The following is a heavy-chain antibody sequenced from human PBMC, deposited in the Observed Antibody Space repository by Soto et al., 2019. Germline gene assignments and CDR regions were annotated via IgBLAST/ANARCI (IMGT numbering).Heavy chain of an antibody. CDR3: ARGNPFNYAGFDV. CDR2: IVVGSGNT. D-gene: IGHD3-16*01. CDR1: GFTFTSSA. J-gene: IGHJ6*02. Sequence: ASVKVSCKASGFTFTSSAVQWVRQARGQRLEWIGWIVVGSGNTNYAQKFQERVTITRDMSTSTAYMEVGSLTSDDTASYDCARGNPFNYAGFDVWGQGTTVTVSS. V-gene: IGHV1-58*01.